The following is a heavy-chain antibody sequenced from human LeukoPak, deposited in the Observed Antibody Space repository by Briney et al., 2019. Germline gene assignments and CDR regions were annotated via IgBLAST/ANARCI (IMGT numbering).Heavy chain of an antibody. Sequence: PSGTLSLTCAVSGGSISRRTNWWSWVRQPPGKGLEWIGEIYHSGGTNYNPSLKSRITISVDKSQNQFSLKVDSLTAADTAVYYCARRVAVAGNEFDYWGQGTLVTVSS. J-gene: IGHJ4*02. CDR1: GGSISRRTNW. V-gene: IGHV4-4*02. CDR3: ARRVAVAGNEFDY. D-gene: IGHD6-19*01. CDR2: IYHSGGT.